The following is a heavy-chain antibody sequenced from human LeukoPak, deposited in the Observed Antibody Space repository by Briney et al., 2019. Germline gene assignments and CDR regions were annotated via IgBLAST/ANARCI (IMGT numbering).Heavy chain of an antibody. D-gene: IGHD2-15*01. CDR3: ARLGFCRGDNCLDDY. Sequence: SETLSLTCTVSGGSISPHYWSWFRQLPGKGPEYIGYIYYTGGTNYKPSLQSRVTISLDTSKNQFSLKLNSMTATDTAVYYCARLGFCRGDNCLDDYWGQGTQVTVSS. V-gene: IGHV4-59*08. CDR2: IYYTGGT. CDR1: GGSISPHY. J-gene: IGHJ4*02.